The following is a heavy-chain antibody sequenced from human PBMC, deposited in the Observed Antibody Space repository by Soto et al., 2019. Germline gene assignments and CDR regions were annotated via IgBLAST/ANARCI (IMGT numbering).Heavy chain of an antibody. D-gene: IGHD2-21*02. CDR1: GFTFSSYS. V-gene: IGHV3-21*01. J-gene: IGHJ6*02. CDR2: ITRNNDI. Sequence: GGSLRLSCAASGFTFSSYSIHWVRQAPGKGLEWVSAITRNNDIYYADSVKGRFTISRDNAQNSVSLQMDSLRAEDTAVYYCVREETAWPLAYGLDVWGQGTTVTVSS. CDR3: VREETAWPLAYGLDV.